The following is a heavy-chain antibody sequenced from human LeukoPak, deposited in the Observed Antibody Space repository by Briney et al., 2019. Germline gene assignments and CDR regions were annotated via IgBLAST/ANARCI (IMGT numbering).Heavy chain of an antibody. V-gene: IGHV6-1*01. Sequence: SQTLSLTCAISRDSVSSNSAAWNWIRQPPSRGLEWLGRTYYRSRWYNDYAVSVKSRITVNPDTSKNQFSLHLNSVTPEDTAVYYCARSADGALDYWGQGTLVTVSS. CDR1: RDSVSSNSAA. J-gene: IGHJ4*02. D-gene: IGHD4/OR15-4a*01. CDR3: ARSADGALDY. CDR2: TYYRSRWYN.